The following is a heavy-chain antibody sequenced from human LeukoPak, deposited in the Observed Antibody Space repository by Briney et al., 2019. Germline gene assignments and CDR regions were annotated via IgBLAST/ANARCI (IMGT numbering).Heavy chain of an antibody. CDR1: GFTFSSYW. V-gene: IGHV3-74*01. D-gene: IGHD3-10*01. CDR3: ARDYYYQGYFDY. CDR2: INTDGSST. Sequence: GGSLRLSCAASGFTFSSYWMHWVRQAPGKGLVWVSRINTDGSSTSYADSVKGRFTISRDNAKNTLYLQMNSLRAEDTAVYYCARDYYYQGYFDYWGQGTLVTVSS. J-gene: IGHJ4*02.